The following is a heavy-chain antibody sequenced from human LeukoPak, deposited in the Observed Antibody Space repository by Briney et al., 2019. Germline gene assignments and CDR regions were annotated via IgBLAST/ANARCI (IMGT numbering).Heavy chain of an antibody. V-gene: IGHV3-11*05. J-gene: IGHJ4*02. CDR2: ISDTSSYT. CDR1: GFAFSDYY. CDR3: ARASMRMTTAGLVDY. D-gene: IGHD6-13*01. Sequence: GGSLRLSCAASGFAFSDYYMSWLRQAPGKGLEWGSYISDTSSYTNYADSVKGRFTISRDNAKNSLYLHMNSLRAEDTAVYYCARASMRMTTAGLVDYWGQGTLVSVSS.